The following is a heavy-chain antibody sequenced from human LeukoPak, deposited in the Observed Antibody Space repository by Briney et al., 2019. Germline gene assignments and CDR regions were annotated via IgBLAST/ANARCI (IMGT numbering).Heavy chain of an antibody. CDR2: INSDGSTT. CDR1: GFTLSSYW. D-gene: IGHD3-10*01. J-gene: IGHJ4*02. CDR3: TRGPSSGSAPYYTDY. Sequence: GGSLRLSCAASGFTLSSYWMNWLRQGPGKGLVWVSRINSDGSTTSYADSVKGRFTISRDNAKNTLYLQMNSLRAEDTAVYYCTRGPSSGSAPYYTDYWGQGPLVTVSS. V-gene: IGHV3-74*01.